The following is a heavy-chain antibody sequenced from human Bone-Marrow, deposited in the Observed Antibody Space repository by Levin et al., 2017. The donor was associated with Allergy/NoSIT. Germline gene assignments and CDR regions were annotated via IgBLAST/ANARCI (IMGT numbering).Heavy chain of an antibody. V-gene: IGHV1-2*02. CDR2: INPNSGGT. J-gene: IGHJ4*02. D-gene: IGHD3-9*01. CDR1: GYTFTGYY. Sequence: GESLKISCQASGYTFTGYYMHWVRQAPGQGLEWMGWINPNSGGTNYAQKFQGRVTMTRDTSISTAYMELSRLRSDDTAVYYCARGYDILTGHFDYWGQGTLVTVSS. CDR3: ARGYDILTGHFDY.